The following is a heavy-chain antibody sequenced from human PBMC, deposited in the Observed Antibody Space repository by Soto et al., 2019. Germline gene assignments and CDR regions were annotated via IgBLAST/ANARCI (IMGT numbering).Heavy chain of an antibody. V-gene: IGHV1-69*12. CDR3: ARGDATKIVVTTYYAMDV. D-gene: IGHD4-17*01. Sequence: QVQLVQSGAEVKKPGSSVKVSCKASGGSLSNYGISWVRQAPGQGLEWMGGIIPVFGTAYYAQKYQGRVTITADECTDMXXMDVTSLRAEDTAVYYCARGDATKIVVTTYYAMDVWGQGTTVTVSS. CDR1: GGSLSNYG. J-gene: IGHJ6*02. CDR2: IIPVFGTA.